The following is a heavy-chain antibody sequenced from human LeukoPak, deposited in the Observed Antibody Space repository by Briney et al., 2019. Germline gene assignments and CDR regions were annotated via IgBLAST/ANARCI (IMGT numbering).Heavy chain of an antibody. CDR2: IRYDGSNK. Sequence: GGYLRLSCAASGFTFSSYGMHWVRKAPGKGLEWVAFIRYDGSNKYYADSVKGRFTISRDNSKNTLYLQMNSLRAEDTAVYYCANAHDFWSGYCDYWGQGTLVTVSS. D-gene: IGHD3-3*01. V-gene: IGHV3-30*02. CDR3: ANAHDFWSGYCDY. J-gene: IGHJ4*02. CDR1: GFTFSSYG.